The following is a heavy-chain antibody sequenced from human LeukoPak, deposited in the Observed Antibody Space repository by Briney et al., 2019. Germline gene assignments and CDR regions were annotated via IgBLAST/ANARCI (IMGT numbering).Heavy chain of an antibody. CDR2: ISYDGSNK. J-gene: IGHJ6*04. V-gene: IGHV3-30*04. Sequence: GGSLRLSCAASGFTFSSYAMHWVRQDPGKGLEWVAVISYDGSNKYYADSVKGRFTISRDNSKNTLYLQMNSLRAEDTAVYYCARDKGSRFDYYGMDVWGKGTTVTVSS. CDR3: ARDKGSRFDYYGMDV. D-gene: IGHD3-10*01. CDR1: GFTFSSYA.